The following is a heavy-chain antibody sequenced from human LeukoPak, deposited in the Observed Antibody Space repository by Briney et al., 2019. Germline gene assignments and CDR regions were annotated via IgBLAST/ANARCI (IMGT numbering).Heavy chain of an antibody. CDR2: ISYDGSNK. CDR1: GFTFSSYV. V-gene: IGHV3-30-3*01. J-gene: IGHJ4*02. Sequence: PGRSLRLSCAASGFTFSSYVMHWVRQAPGKGLEWVAVISYDGSNKYYADSVKGRFTISRDNSKNTLYLQMNSLRAEDTAVYYCARGPPLNGSGYYLSQFDYWGQGTLVTVSS. CDR3: ARGPPLNGSGYYLSQFDY. D-gene: IGHD3-22*01.